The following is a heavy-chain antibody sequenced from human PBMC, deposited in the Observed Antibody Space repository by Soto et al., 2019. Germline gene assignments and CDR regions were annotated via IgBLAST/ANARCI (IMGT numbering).Heavy chain of an antibody. Sequence: QVQLVESGGGVVQPGRSLRLSCAASGFAFSTYAMHWVRQAPGKGLEWVAVISYDGSNKYYADSVKGRFTISRDNSKNTLYLQMNRLRVEDTAVYYCAAEHDSDYWGQGTLVTVSS. CDR3: AAEHDSDY. CDR1: GFAFSTYA. J-gene: IGHJ4*02. CDR2: ISYDGSNK. V-gene: IGHV3-30-3*01.